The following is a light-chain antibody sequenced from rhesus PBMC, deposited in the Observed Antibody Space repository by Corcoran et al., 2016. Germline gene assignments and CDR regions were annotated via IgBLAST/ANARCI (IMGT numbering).Light chain of an antibody. Sequence: VVTQSPATLSLSPGERATLSCRASPNVGSALAWLQQKPGQAPRIPIYGATSRANGVPDRFSGSGSGTDFTLTISSLEPEDVGVYFCQQSSNFWTFGQGTKVEIK. CDR2: GAT. CDR1: PNVGSA. V-gene: IGKV3-24*04. CDR3: QQSSNFWT. J-gene: IGKJ1*01.